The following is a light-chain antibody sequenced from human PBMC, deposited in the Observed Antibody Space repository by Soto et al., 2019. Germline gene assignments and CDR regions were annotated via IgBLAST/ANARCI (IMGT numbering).Light chain of an antibody. J-gene: IGKJ1*01. CDR3: QQYYSYLRT. CDR1: QGISSY. V-gene: IGKV1-8*01. Sequence: AIRMTQSPSSLSASTGDRVTITCRASQGISSYLAWYQQKPGKAPKLLIYAASTLQSGVPSRFSGSGSGTDFTLTISCLQSEDFAPYYCQQYYSYLRTFGQGTKVEIK. CDR2: AAS.